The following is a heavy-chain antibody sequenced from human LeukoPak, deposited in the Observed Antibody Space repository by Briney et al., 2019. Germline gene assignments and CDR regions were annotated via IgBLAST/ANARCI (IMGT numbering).Heavy chain of an antibody. V-gene: IGHV4-61*02. J-gene: IGHJ4*02. CDR3: ERGLVGALFDH. D-gene: IGHD1-26*01. Sequence: PSETLSLTCTVSGGSISSGSYYWSWIRQPAGKGLEWIGRIYTSGSTNYNPSLMSRVTISVDTSKNQFSLKLSSVTAADTAVYYCERGLVGALFDHWGQGTLVTVPS. CDR2: IYTSGST. CDR1: GGSISSGSYY.